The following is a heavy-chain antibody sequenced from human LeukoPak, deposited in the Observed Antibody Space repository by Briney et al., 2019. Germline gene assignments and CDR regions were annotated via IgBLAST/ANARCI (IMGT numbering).Heavy chain of an antibody. V-gene: IGHV4-59*01. CDR2: IYYSGST. J-gene: IGHJ6*03. D-gene: IGHD4-17*01. CDR3: ARDFRAIGSYGDYNYYYYMDV. CDR1: GGSISSYY. Sequence: SETLSLTCTVSGGSISSYYWSWIRQPPGEGLEWIGYIYYSGSTNYNPSLKSRVTISVDTSKNQFSLKLSSVTAADTAVYYCARDFRAIGSYGDYNYYYYMDVWGKGTTVTVSS.